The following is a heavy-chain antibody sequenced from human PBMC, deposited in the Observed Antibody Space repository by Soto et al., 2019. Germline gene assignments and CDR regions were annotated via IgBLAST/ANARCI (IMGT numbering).Heavy chain of an antibody. CDR2: IIPIFGTA. Sequence: RASVKVSCKASGGTFSSYAISWVRQAPGQGLEWMGGIIPIFGTANYAQKFQGRVTITADESTSTAYMELSSLRFEDTAVYYCARSSNWNDPSFDYWGQGTLVTVSS. J-gene: IGHJ4*02. V-gene: IGHV1-69*13. D-gene: IGHD1-20*01. CDR1: GGTFSSYA. CDR3: ARSSNWNDPSFDY.